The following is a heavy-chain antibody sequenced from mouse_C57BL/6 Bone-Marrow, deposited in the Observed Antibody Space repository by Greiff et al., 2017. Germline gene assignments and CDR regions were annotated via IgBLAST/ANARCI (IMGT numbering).Heavy chain of an antibody. CDR1: GYTFTSYW. CDR2: IDPSDSDT. CDR3: SRAWVYYDPMAY. V-gene: IGHV1-59*01. Sequence: QVQLQQPGAELVRPGTSVKLSCKASGYTFTSYWMHWVKQRPGQGLEWIGGIDPSDSDTKYTQKFQGKATLTVDTSSSTAYMQLSSLTSEDSAVXYYSRAWVYYDPMAYWGQGTSVTVSS. J-gene: IGHJ4*01. D-gene: IGHD2-4*01.